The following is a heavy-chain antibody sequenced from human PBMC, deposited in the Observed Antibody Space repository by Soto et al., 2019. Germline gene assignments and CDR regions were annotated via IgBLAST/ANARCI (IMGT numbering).Heavy chain of an antibody. Sequence: ASVKVSCKASGYTFTSYGSSWVRQAPGQGLEWMGWISAYNGNTNYAQKLQGRVTMTTDTSTSTAYMELRSLRSDDTAVYYCARDFYYVSSGYPCYWGQGTLVTVS. CDR2: ISAYNGNT. CDR3: ARDFYYVSSGYPCY. V-gene: IGHV1-18*01. CDR1: GYTFTSYG. J-gene: IGHJ4*02. D-gene: IGHD3-22*01.